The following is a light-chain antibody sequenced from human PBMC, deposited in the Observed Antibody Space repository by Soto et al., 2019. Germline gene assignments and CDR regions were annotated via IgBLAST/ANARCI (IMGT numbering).Light chain of an antibody. CDR3: LQALQIHAT. CDR1: QSLLHSNGYNY. CDR2: LGS. J-gene: IGKJ1*01. V-gene: IGKV2-28*01. Sequence: DIVMTQSPLALRVTPGEPASISCRSSQSLLHSNGYNYLDWYLQKPGQSPQLLIYLGSSRASGVPDRFSGGGSGTDFTLKISRVEAEDVGIYYCLQALQIHATFSQGTKVDIK.